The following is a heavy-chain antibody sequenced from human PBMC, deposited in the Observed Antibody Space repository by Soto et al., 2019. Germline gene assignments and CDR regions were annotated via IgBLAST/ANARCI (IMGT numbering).Heavy chain of an antibody. Sequence: SETLSLTCTVSGGSISSGGYYWSWIRQHPGKGLEWIGYIYYSGSTYYNPSLKSRVTISVDTSKNQFSLKLSSVTAADTAVYYCAGTYYDILTGYSEVYYYYYGMDVWGQGTKVTVS. J-gene: IGHJ6*02. CDR3: AGTYYDILTGYSEVYYYYYGMDV. CDR2: IYYSGST. D-gene: IGHD3-9*01. CDR1: GGSISSGGYY. V-gene: IGHV4-31*03.